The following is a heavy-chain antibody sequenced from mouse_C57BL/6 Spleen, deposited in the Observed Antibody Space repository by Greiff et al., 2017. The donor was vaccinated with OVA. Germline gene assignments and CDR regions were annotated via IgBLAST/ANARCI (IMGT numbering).Heavy chain of an antibody. CDR2: IYPGDGDT. V-gene: IGHV1-80*01. D-gene: IGHD3-2*02. Sequence: VKLMESGAELVKPGASVKISCKASGYAFSSYWMNWVKQRPGKGLEWIGQIYPGDGDTNYNGKFKGKATLTADKSSSTAYMQLSSLTSEDSAVYFCATDSSAYFDYWGQGTTLTVSS. CDR3: ATDSSAYFDY. J-gene: IGHJ2*01. CDR1: GYAFSSYW.